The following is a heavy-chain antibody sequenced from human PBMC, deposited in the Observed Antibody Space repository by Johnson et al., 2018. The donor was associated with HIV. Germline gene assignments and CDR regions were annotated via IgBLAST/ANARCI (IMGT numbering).Heavy chain of an antibody. CDR3: ARRDTYYNDSVPGAFDI. V-gene: IGHV3-7*03. J-gene: IGHJ3*02. D-gene: IGHD3-22*01. CDR1: GFTFSSYW. CDR2: IDRDGSRK. Sequence: VQLVESGGGLVQPGGSLRLSCAASGFTFSSYWMSWVRQAPGKGLEWVAHIDRDGSRKYYVDSVKGRFTISRDNAKNTLYLQMNSMRAEDTAVYCCARRDTYYNDSVPGAFDIWGQGTMVTVSS.